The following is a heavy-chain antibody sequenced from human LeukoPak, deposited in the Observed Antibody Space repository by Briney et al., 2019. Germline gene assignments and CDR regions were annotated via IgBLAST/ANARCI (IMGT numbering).Heavy chain of an antibody. J-gene: IGHJ3*02. CDR2: IDWDDDK. V-gene: IGHV2-70*11. Sequence: SGPTLVNPTQTLTLTCTFSGFSLSTSGMCVSWICQPPGKALERLARIDWDDDKYYSTSLKTRLTTSKDTSKNQVVLTMTNMDPVDTATYYCARRTRAAHDAFDIWGQGTMVTVSS. D-gene: IGHD6-6*01. CDR1: GFSLSTSGMC. CDR3: ARRTRAAHDAFDI.